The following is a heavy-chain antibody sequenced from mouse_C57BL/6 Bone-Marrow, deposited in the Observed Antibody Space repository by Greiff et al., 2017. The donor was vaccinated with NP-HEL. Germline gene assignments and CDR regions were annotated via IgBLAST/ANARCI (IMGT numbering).Heavy chain of an antibody. V-gene: IGHV5-6*02. J-gene: IGHJ3*01. CDR1: GFTFSSYG. CDR3: ARHGSSYGWFAY. CDR2: ISSGGSYT. Sequence: DVKLQESGGDLVKPGGSLKLSCAASGFTFSSYGMSWVRQTPDKRLEWVATISSGGSYTYYPDSVKGRFTISRDNAKNTLYLQMSSLKSEDTAMYYCARHGSSYGWFAYWGQGTLVTVSA. D-gene: IGHD1-1*01.